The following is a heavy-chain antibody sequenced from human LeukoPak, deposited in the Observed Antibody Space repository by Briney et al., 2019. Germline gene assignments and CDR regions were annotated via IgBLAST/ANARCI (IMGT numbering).Heavy chain of an antibody. D-gene: IGHD6-19*01. V-gene: IGHV3-33*06. CDR2: IWSDGINT. CDR3: AKDRGSSGSYFDY. Sequence: GGSLRLSCAASGFSFNTYGMHWVRQAPGKGLEWVSVIWSDGINTYYADSVKGRFTISRDNSKNTLYLQMNSLRAEGTAVYYCAKDRGSSGSYFDYWGQGTLVTVSS. J-gene: IGHJ4*02. CDR1: GFSFNTYG.